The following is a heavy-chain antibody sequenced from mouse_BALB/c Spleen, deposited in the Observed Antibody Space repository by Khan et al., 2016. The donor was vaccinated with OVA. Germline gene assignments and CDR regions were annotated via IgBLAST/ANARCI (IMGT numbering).Heavy chain of an antibody. J-gene: IGHJ3*01. CDR1: GFTFSSYA. Sequence: EVELVESGGGLVKPGGSLKLSCAASGFTFSSYAVSWVRQTPEKRLEWVATINSDGAYTYYPDSVKGRFTISRDNAMNTLYLQMSSLRSEDTAMYYGARHNFGPFAYWGQGTLVTVSA. CDR3: ARHNFGPFAY. V-gene: IGHV5-9-3*01. D-gene: IGHD1-3*01. CDR2: INSDGAYT.